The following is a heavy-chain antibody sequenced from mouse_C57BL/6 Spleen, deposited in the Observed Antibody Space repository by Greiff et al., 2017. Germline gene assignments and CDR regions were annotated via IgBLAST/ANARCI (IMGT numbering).Heavy chain of an antibody. J-gene: IGHJ4*01. V-gene: IGHV1-69*01. Sequence: VQLQQSGAELVMPGASVKLSCKASGYTFTSYWMHWVKQRPGQGLEWIGEIDPSDSYTNYNQKFKGKSTLTVDKSSSTAYMQLSSLTSEDSAVYYCARRDGYYEGYAMDYWGQGTSVTVSS. CDR2: IDPSDSYT. CDR3: ARRDGYYEGYAMDY. D-gene: IGHD2-3*01. CDR1: GYTFTSYW.